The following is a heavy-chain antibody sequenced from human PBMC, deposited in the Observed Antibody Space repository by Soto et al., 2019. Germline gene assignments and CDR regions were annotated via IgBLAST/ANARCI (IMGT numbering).Heavy chain of an antibody. J-gene: IGHJ4*02. CDR1: GGSFSGYY. CDR2: INHSGST. Sequence: SETLSLTCAVYGGSFSGYYWSWIRQPPGKGLEWIGEINHSGSTNYNPSLKSRVTISVDTSKNQFSLKLSSVTAADTAVYYCARGHTYFDYWGQGTLVTVSS. V-gene: IGHV4-34*01. CDR3: ARGHTYFDY.